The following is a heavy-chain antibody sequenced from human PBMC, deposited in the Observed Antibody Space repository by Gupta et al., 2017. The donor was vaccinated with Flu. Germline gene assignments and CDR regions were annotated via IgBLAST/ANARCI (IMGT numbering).Heavy chain of an antibody. CDR2: IIPIFGTA. D-gene: IGHD6-13*01. CDR3: ARGGRWVPGGYSSSWYGYYYYGMDV. V-gene: IGHV1-69*01. J-gene: IGHJ6*02. Sequence: QAPGQGLEWMGGIIPIFGTANYAQKFQGRVTITADESTSTAYMELSSLRSEDTAVYYCARGGRWVPGGYSSSWYGYYYYGMDVWGQGTTVTVSS.